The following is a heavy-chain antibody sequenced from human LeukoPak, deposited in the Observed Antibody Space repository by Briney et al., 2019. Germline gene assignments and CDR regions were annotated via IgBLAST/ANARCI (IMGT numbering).Heavy chain of an antibody. CDR1: GGSVSSRNHY. V-gene: IGHV4-39*01. Sequence: SETLSLTCTASGGSVSSRNHYWGWIRQPPGKGLEWIGSIYYSGSTSSNPSLKSRVTISVDTSKNQVSLKLSSVTAADTAVYYCARGGYCNTTTCYPARWFDLWGKGTLVTVSS. CDR2: IYYSGST. D-gene: IGHD2-2*01. CDR3: ARGGYCNTTTCYPARWFDL. J-gene: IGHJ5*02.